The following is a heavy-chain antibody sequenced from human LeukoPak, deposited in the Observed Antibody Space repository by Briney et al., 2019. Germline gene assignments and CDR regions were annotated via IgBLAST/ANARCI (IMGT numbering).Heavy chain of an antibody. CDR2: IYPGDSDT. CDR1: GYSFTSYW. CDR3: ARPYDFWSGRTAFGFDP. Sequence: GESLKISCKGSGYSFTSYWIGWVRQMPGKGLEWMGIIYPGDSDTRYSPSFQGQVTISADKSISTAYLQWSSLRASDTAMYYCARPYDFWSGRTAFGFDPWGQGTLVTVSS. D-gene: IGHD3-3*01. J-gene: IGHJ5*02. V-gene: IGHV5-51*01.